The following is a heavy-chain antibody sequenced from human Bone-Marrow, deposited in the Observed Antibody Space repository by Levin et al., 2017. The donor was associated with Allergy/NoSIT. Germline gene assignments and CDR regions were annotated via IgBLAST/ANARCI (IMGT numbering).Heavy chain of an antibody. Sequence: ASVKVSCAASGLPFSSYAMHWVRQAPGRGLEWVSTISELSGSTYYADSVKGRFTISRDNSKNTLYLQMNSLRVEDTALYYCAKDRVGALLLRSDAFDIWGQGTMVTVSS. CDR2: ISELSGST. J-gene: IGHJ3*02. V-gene: IGHV3-23*01. D-gene: IGHD3-22*01. CDR3: AKDRVGALLLRSDAFDI. CDR1: GLPFSSYA.